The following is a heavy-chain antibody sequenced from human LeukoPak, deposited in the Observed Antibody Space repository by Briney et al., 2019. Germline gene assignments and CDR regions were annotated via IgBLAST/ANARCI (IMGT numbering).Heavy chain of an antibody. CDR3: ARGDVVVPAANV. Sequence: GASVKVSCKASGGTFGSYAISWVRQAPGQGLEWMGRIIPILGIANYAQKFQGRVTITADKSTSTAYMELSSLRSEDTAVYYCARGDVVVPAANVWGQGTLVTVSS. CDR1: GGTFGSYA. D-gene: IGHD2-2*01. V-gene: IGHV1-69*04. CDR2: IIPILGIA. J-gene: IGHJ4*02.